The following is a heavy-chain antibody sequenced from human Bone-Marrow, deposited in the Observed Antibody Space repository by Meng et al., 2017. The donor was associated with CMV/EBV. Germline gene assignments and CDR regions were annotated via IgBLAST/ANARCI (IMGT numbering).Heavy chain of an antibody. V-gene: IGHV1-69*10. CDR3: AREGRPIFGVVILYYYYYGMDV. Sequence: SVKVSCKASGGTFSSYAISWVRQAPGQGLEWMGGIIPILGMANYAQKFQGRVTITADKSTSTAYMELSSLRSEDTAVYYCAREGRPIFGVVILYYYYYGMDVWGQGTTVTVSS. CDR1: GGTFSSYA. D-gene: IGHD3-3*01. CDR2: IIPILGMA. J-gene: IGHJ6*02.